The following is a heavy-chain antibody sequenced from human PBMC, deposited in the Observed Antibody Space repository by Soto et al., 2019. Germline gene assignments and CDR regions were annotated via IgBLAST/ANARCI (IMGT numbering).Heavy chain of an antibody. J-gene: IGHJ3*02. V-gene: IGHV1-69*08. CDR2: ISPILGIA. CDR3: EREGVVEGYDAFDI. D-gene: IGHD2-8*01. CDR1: GGTFSSYT. Sequence: QVQLVQSGAEVKKPGSSVKVSCKASGGTFSSYTISWVRQAPGQGLEWMGRISPILGIANYAQKFQGRVTITADKSTSTAYMELSSLRSEDTAVYYCEREGVVEGYDAFDIWGQGTMVTVSS.